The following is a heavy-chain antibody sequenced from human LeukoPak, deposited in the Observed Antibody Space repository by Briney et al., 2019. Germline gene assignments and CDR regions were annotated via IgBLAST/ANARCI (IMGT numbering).Heavy chain of an antibody. J-gene: IGHJ4*02. D-gene: IGHD4-11*01. CDR1: RYSFTRYC. V-gene: IGHV5-51*01. CDR3: AVTSPDSTYFDY. CDR2: IYPGDSET. Sequence: GESLKISCQGSRYSFTRYCMRWVRPMSLKGREWMGVIYPGDSETRYSPSFQGQVTISADKSISTPYLQWSSLKASDTAMYYCAVTSPDSTYFDYWGQGTLVTVSS.